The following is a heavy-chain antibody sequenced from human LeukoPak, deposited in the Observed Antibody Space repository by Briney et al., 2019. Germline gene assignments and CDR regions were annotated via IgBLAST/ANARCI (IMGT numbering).Heavy chain of an antibody. CDR3: ARDRGRYYDSRGFYWGYYFDS. CDR2: ISGNGDST. J-gene: IGHJ4*02. Sequence: GGSLRLSCAASGFTFSTYAVNWVRQAPGKGLEWVSTISGNGDSTYYADSVKGRFTISRDNSKDTLYLQMSSVRADDTAVYYCARDRGRYYDSRGFYWGYYFDSWGQGILVTVST. CDR1: GFTFSTYA. V-gene: IGHV3-23*01. D-gene: IGHD3-22*01.